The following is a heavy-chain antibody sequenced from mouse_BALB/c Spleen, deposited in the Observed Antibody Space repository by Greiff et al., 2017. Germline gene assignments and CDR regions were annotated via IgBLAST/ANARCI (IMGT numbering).Heavy chain of an antibody. D-gene: IGHD1-1*02. V-gene: IGHV14-1*02. Sequence: QLQQSGAELVRPGALVKLSCKASGFNIKDYYMHWVKQRPEQGLEWIGWIDPENGNTIYDPKFQGKASITADTSSNTAYLQLSSLTSEDTAVYYCARGGPFAYWGQGTLVTVSA. CDR2: IDPENGNT. CDR3: ARGGPFAY. CDR1: GFNIKDYY. J-gene: IGHJ3*01.